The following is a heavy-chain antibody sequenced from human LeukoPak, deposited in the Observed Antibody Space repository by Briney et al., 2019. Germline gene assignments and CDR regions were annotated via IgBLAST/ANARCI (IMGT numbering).Heavy chain of an antibody. J-gene: IGHJ5*02. CDR3: ARQGSLGTWFDP. D-gene: IGHD7-27*01. Sequence: ASVEVSCKASGYTFTGYYMQWVRQAPGQGLEWMGRINPNSGGTDYAQNFQGRVTMTRDTSISTVYMELSSLKSNDTAVYYCARQGSLGTWFDPWGQGTLVTVSS. V-gene: IGHV1-2*06. CDR1: GYTFTGYY. CDR2: INPNSGGT.